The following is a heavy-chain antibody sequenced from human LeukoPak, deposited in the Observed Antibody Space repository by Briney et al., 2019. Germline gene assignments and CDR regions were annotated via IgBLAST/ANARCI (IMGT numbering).Heavy chain of an antibody. CDR3: ARHEDTGTQYVDY. Sequence: GGSLRLSCTGSGYTFTSYRIGWVRQMPGKGLEWMGIIYPGDSDTRYSPSFQGQVTISADKSISTAYLQWSSLKASDTAMYYCARHEDTGTQYVDYWGQGTLVTVSS. D-gene: IGHD1-26*01. CDR2: IYPGDSDT. V-gene: IGHV5-51*01. CDR1: GYTFTSYR. J-gene: IGHJ4*02.